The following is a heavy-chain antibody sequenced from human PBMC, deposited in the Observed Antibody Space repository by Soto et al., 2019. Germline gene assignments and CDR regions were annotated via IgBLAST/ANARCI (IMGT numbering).Heavy chain of an antibody. Sequence: QVQLVQSGAEEKKPGASVNVSCMASGYTFTSYAMHWVRQAPGQRLEWMGWINAGNGNTKYSQKFQGRVTITRDTSASTAYMELSSLRSEDSAVYYCARDPSYYGMDVWGQGTTVTVSS. V-gene: IGHV1-3*05. J-gene: IGHJ6*02. CDR3: ARDPSYYGMDV. CDR2: INAGNGNT. CDR1: GYTFTSYA.